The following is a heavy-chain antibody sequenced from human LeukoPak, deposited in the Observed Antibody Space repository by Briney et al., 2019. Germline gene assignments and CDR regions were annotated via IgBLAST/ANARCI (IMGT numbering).Heavy chain of an antibody. J-gene: IGHJ6*02. CDR2: INSEGSSV. CDR3: ARAGWDLLPPYYYYGLDV. Sequence: PGGSLRLSCVASGFTLSDYWMHWVRQAPGKGLVWLSRINSEGSSVSYADSVKGRITISRDNAKNTLYLQMSSLREEDTAVYFCARAGWDLLPPYYYYGLDVWGQGTTVTVSS. CDR1: GFTLSDYW. V-gene: IGHV3-74*01. D-gene: IGHD2-15*01.